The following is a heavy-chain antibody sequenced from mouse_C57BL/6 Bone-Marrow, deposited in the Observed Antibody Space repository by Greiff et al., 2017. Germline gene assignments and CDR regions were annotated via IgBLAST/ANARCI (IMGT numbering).Heavy chain of an antibody. D-gene: IGHD2-5*01. CDR3: ARWGPYSNYVFAY. CDR1: GYTFTSYW. J-gene: IGHJ3*01. Sequence: VKLQESGAELVKPGASVKLSCKASGYTFTSYWMQWVKQRPGQGLEWIGEIDPSDSYTNYNQKFKGKATLTVDTSSSTAYMQLSSLTSEDSAVYYCARWGPYSNYVFAYWGQGTLVTVSA. CDR2: IDPSDSYT. V-gene: IGHV1-50*01.